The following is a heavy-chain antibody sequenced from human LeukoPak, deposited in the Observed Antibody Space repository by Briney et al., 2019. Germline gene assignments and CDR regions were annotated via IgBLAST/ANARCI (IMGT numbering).Heavy chain of an antibody. Sequence: GGSLRLSCAASGFTFDGYAMHWVRQAPGKGLEWVSVIYSGGSTYYADSVKGRFTISRDNSKNTLYLQMNSLRAEDTAVYYCARDIAAAGIDYWGQGTLVTVSS. D-gene: IGHD6-13*01. CDR1: GFTFDGYA. CDR3: ARDIAAAGIDY. CDR2: IYSGGST. V-gene: IGHV3-66*01. J-gene: IGHJ4*02.